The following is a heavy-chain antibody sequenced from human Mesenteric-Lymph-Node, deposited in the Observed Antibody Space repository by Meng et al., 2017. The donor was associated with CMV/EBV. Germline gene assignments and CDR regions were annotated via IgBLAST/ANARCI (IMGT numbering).Heavy chain of an antibody. V-gene: IGHV1-2*02. CDR3: ARVWDYYAMDV. Sequence: ASVKVSCKASGYTFTGYYIHWVRQAPGQGLEWMGWINPNSGGTNYAQKFQGTVTMTRDTSISTAYMELSRLRSDDTAVYFCARVWDYYAMDVWGQGTTVTVPS. D-gene: IGHD7-27*01. J-gene: IGHJ6*02. CDR2: INPNSGGT. CDR1: GYTFTGYY.